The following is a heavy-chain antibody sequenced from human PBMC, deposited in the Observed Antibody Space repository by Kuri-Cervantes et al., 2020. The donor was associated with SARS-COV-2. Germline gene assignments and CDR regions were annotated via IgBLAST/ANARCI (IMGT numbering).Heavy chain of an antibody. CDR1: GGSINSSSFY. D-gene: IGHD3-22*01. CDR3: ARSGYYSRGVTYYYMDV. V-gene: IGHV4-61*01. J-gene: IGHJ6*03. Sequence: ESLKISCSVSGGSINSSSFYWSWIRQPPGQGLEWLGYIYYSGSTKYNPSLESRVTISLDTSRNQFSLKLSSVTAADSAVYYCARSGYYSRGVTYYYMDVWDKGTTVTVSS. CDR2: IYYSGST.